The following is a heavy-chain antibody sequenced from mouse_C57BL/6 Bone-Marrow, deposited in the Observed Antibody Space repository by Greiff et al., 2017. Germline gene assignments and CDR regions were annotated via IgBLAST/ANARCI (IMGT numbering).Heavy chain of an antibody. V-gene: IGHV1-62-2*01. CDR1: GYTFTEYT. CDR2: FYPGSGSI. J-gene: IGHJ4*01. D-gene: IGHD3-2*02. Sequence: QVQLQQSGAELVKPGASVKLSCKASGYTFTEYTIHWVKQRSGQGLEWIGWFYPGSGSIKYNEKFKDKATLTADKSSSTVYMELSRLTSEASAVYFCARHEDRDSSGPPAMDYWGQGTSVTVSS. CDR3: ARHEDRDSSGPPAMDY.